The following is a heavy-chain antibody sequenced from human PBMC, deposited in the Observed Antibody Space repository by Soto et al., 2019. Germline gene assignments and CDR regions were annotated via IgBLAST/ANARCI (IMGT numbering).Heavy chain of an antibody. CDR3: ARHGATYYDFWRGYKLYYYGMDV. V-gene: IGHV5-51*01. Sequence: GESLKISCKGSGYSFTSDWIGWVRQMPGKGLEWMGIIYPGDSDTRYSPSFQGQVTISADKSISTAYLQWSSLKASDTAMYYCARHGATYYDFWRGYKLYYYGMDVWGQGTTVTVSS. J-gene: IGHJ6*02. D-gene: IGHD3-3*01. CDR1: GYSFTSDW. CDR2: IYPGDSDT.